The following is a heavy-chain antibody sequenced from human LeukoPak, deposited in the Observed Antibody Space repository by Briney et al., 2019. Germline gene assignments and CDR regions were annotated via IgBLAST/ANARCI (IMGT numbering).Heavy chain of an antibody. Sequence: ASVKVSCKASGYAFTGYGIDWVRQAPGQGLEWMGWISTYNGDTNYAQKLQGRVTMTTDTSTSTAYMELRSLRSDDTAVYYCAKDRQNYGDYRNWFDPWGQGTLVTVSS. CDR1: GYAFTGYG. D-gene: IGHD4-17*01. CDR3: AKDRQNYGDYRNWFDP. J-gene: IGHJ5*02. V-gene: IGHV1-18*01. CDR2: ISTYNGDT.